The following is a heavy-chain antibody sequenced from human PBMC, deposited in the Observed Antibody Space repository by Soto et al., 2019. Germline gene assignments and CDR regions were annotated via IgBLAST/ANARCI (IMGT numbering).Heavy chain of an antibody. Sequence: QVQLQESGPGLVKPSGTLSLTCAVSGGSISTSNWWSWVRQPPGMRLEWIGEVYQPGSTNYNPSINSRLTISVYKSKNQCSLTRTSVSSAETAVYYCARARATIAAVALFDCWGQGHLVTVSS. CDR1: GGSISTSNW. D-gene: IGHD2-15*01. V-gene: IGHV4-4*02. J-gene: IGHJ4*02. CDR2: VYQPGST. CDR3: ARARATIAAVALFDC.